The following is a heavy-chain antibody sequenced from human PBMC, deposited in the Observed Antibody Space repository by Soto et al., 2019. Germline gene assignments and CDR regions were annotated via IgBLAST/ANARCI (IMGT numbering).Heavy chain of an antibody. CDR1: GGSFSDYY. Sequence: QVQLQQWGAGLLKPSETLSLTCAVYGGSFSDYYWSWIRQPPGKGLEWIGEINHSGSTNYNPSLKSRFPLPVDTSKHQISLKLSSVTAADTAVYYCARPYSGYERGKRYGSFDLWGRGTLVTVSS. D-gene: IGHD5-12*01. CDR2: INHSGST. V-gene: IGHV4-34*01. J-gene: IGHJ2*01. CDR3: ARPYSGYERGKRYGSFDL.